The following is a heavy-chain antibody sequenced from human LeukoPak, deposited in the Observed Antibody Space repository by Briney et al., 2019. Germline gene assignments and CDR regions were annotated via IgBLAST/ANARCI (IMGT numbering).Heavy chain of an antibody. J-gene: IGHJ4*02. CDR3: ARDDYGGNRGLY. CDR2: IYYSGST. D-gene: IGHD4-23*01. V-gene: IGHV4-39*07. CDR1: GGSISSSSYY. Sequence: SETLSLTCTVSGGSISSSSYYWGWIRQPPGKGLEWIGSIYYSGSTYYNPSLKSRVTISVDTSKNQFSLKLSSVTAADTAVYYCARDDYGGNRGLYWGQGTLVTVSS.